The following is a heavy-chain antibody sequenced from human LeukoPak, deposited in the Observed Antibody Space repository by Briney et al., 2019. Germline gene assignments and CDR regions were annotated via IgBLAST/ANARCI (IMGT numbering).Heavy chain of an antibody. CDR3: ARGFYSSSWYGGGTFDY. Sequence: SETLSLTCAVYGGSFSGYYWSWIRQPPGKGLEWIGEINHSGSTNYNPSLKSRVTISVDTSKNQFSLKLSSVTAADTAVYYCARGFYSSSWYGGGTFDYWGQGTLVTVSS. V-gene: IGHV4-34*01. J-gene: IGHJ4*02. CDR2: INHSGST. CDR1: GGSFSGYY. D-gene: IGHD6-13*01.